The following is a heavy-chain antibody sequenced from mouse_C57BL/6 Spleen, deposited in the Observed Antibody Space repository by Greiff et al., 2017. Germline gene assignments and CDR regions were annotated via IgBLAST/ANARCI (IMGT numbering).Heavy chain of an antibody. J-gene: IGHJ3*01. CDR2: ISSGSSTI. D-gene: IGHD2-2*01. Sequence: EVMLVESGGGLVKPGGSLKLSCAASGFTFSDYGMHWVRQAPEKGLEWVAYISSGSSTIYYADTVKGRFTISRDNAKNTLFLQMTSLRSEDTAMYYCATDSSYGYDDNDFLFAYWGQGTLVTVSA. CDR1: GFTFSDYG. CDR3: ATDSSYGYDDNDFLFAY. V-gene: IGHV5-17*01.